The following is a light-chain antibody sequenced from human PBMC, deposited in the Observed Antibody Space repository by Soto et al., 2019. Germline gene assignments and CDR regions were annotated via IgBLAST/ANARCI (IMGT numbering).Light chain of an antibody. V-gene: IGKV1-39*01. CDR2: AAS. J-gene: IGKJ2*01. CDR3: QQSYSTPPYT. CDR1: QSISRY. Sequence: DIQMTQSPSSLSASVGDRVTITCRASQSISRYLNWYQQKPGKAPKVLIYAASSLQSGVPARFSGSGSVTDFTLTISSLQREDFATYYCQQSYSTPPYTFGQGTKLEIK.